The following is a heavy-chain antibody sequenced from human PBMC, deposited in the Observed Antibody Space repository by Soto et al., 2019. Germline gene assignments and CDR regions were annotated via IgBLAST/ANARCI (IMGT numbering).Heavy chain of an antibody. CDR3: ATWRSSHWFDY. CDR2: IHYSGST. CDR1: GDSIGTTHSY. V-gene: IGHV4-39*01. Sequence: KPSETLSLTCTVSGDSIGTTHSYWAWIRQSPGKGLEWIGNIHYSGSTYYMPSLRSRVTLSVDTSKNQFSLRLTSVTAEDTAVYYCATWRSSHWFDYWGQGTLVTVSS. D-gene: IGHD2-2*01. J-gene: IGHJ4*02.